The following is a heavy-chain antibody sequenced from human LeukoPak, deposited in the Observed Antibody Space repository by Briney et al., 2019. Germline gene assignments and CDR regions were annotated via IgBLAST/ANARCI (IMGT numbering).Heavy chain of an antibody. CDR2: IKHDGSEQ. CDR3: ASSPTYYDFWSGYKFIDY. V-gene: IGHV3-7*01. J-gene: IGHJ4*02. D-gene: IGHD3-3*01. Sequence: GGSLRLSCAASGFTFSAHWMSWVRQAPGKGLEWVANIKHDGSEQYYVDSVKGRFTISRHNAKNSLYLQMNSLRVEDTAVYYCASSPTYYDFWSGYKFIDYWGQGTLVTVSS. CDR1: GFTFSAHW.